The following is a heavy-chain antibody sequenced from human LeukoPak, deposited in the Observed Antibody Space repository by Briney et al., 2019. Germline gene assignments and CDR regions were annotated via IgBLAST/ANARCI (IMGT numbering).Heavy chain of an antibody. CDR3: ARDFGTIVVVTAIVD. CDR2: IKPDGSEK. J-gene: IGHJ4*02. V-gene: IGHV3-7*01. D-gene: IGHD2-21*02. Sequence: GGSLRLSCAVPGFPFSNAWMSWVRQAPGKGLEWVANIKPDGSEKYYVDSVKGRFTISRDNAKNSLYLQMNSLRAEDTAVYYCARDFGTIVVVTAIVDWGQGTLVTVSS. CDR1: GFPFSNAW.